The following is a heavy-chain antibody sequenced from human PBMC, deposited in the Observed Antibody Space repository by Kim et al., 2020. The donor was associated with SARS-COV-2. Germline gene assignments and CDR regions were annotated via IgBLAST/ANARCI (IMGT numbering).Heavy chain of an antibody. Sequence: GESLKISCKGSGYSFTSYWIGWVRQMPGKGLEWMGIIYPGDSDTRYSPSFQGQVTISADKSISTAYLQWSSLKASDTAMYYCARHPDYGGTANWFDPWGQGTLVTVSS. V-gene: IGHV5-51*01. J-gene: IGHJ5*02. CDR3: ARHPDYGGTANWFDP. CDR1: GYSFTSYW. CDR2: IYPGDSDT. D-gene: IGHD4-17*01.